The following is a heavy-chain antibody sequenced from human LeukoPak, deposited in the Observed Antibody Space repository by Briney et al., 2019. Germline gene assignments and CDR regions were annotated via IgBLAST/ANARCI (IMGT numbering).Heavy chain of an antibody. CDR1: GFTLSSYW. CDR3: ARDFWSGSPD. CDR2: IKEDGSEK. Sequence: GGSLRLSCTASGFTLSSYWMSWVRQAPGKGLEWVANIKEDGSEKYYVDSVKGRFTISRDNAKNSLYLQMNSLRAEDTAVYYRARDFWSGSPDWGQGTLVTVSS. J-gene: IGHJ4*02. D-gene: IGHD3-3*01. V-gene: IGHV3-7*01.